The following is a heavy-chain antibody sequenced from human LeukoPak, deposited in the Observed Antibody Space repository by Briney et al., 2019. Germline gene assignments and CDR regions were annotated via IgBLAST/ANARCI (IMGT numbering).Heavy chain of an antibody. CDR2: INCKSGGT. J-gene: IGHJ5*02. CDR1: GYSFTNYG. CDR3: ARGPIATEGPRRPNYFDP. Sequence: ASVKVSCKTSGYSFTNYGMNWVRQAPGQGLEWMGRINCKSGGTNYGQNFQGRVTMTRDTSISTAYMELSRLRSDDTAVYYCARGPIATEGPRRPNYFDPWGQGTLVTVSS. D-gene: IGHD4/OR15-4a*01. V-gene: IGHV1-2*06.